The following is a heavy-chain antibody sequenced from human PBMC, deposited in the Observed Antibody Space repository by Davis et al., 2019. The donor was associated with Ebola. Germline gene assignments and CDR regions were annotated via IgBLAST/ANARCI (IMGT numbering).Heavy chain of an antibody. D-gene: IGHD3-22*01. V-gene: IGHV1-18*01. Sequence: ASVKVSCKASGYTFTSYGISWVRQAPGQRLEWMGWISAYNGNTNYAQKLQGRVTMTTDTSTSTAYMELRSLRSDDTAVYYCARDIDYYDSSGPRDYWGQGTLVTVSS. J-gene: IGHJ4*02. CDR3: ARDIDYYDSSGPRDY. CDR1: GYTFTSYG. CDR2: ISAYNGNT.